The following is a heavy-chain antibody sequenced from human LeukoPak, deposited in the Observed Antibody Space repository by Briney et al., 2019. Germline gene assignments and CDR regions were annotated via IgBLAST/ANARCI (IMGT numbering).Heavy chain of an antibody. CDR1: GFSLRDLS. J-gene: IGHJ6*02. CDR3: ATSRNLFGELFNGVDV. CDR2: FDSDSSET. D-gene: IGHD3-10*01. Sequence: ASVKVSCKISGFSLRDLSMHWVRQGPGKGLEWMGGFDSDSSETNYAQNFQGRVTLTEDTATDTAYMELKSLRSEDTAIYYCATSRNLFGELFNGVDVWGQGTAVTVSS. V-gene: IGHV1-24*01.